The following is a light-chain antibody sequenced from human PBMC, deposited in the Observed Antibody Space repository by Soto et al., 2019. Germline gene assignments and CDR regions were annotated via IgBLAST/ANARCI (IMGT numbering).Light chain of an antibody. Sequence: EIVLTQSPATLSLSPGERATLSCRASQNVRSYLAWYQQKPGQAPRLLIYDASNRATGIPARFSGSGSGTDFTLTISSLEPEDFGVYYCQQRSDWYTFGQGTKLEIK. CDR3: QQRSDWYT. CDR2: DAS. V-gene: IGKV3-11*01. CDR1: QNVRSY. J-gene: IGKJ2*01.